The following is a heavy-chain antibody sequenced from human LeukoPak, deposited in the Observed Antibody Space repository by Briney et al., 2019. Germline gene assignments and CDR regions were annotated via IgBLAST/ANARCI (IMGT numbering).Heavy chain of an antibody. Sequence: SETLSLTCAVYGGSFSGDFWSWIRQSPGKGLEWIGEINHGGSTTYNPSLQSRVTISVDTSKNQFSLKLSSVTAADTAVYYCARGRGIAVVWGQGTLVTVSS. CDR2: INHGGST. D-gene: IGHD6-19*01. CDR1: GGSFSGDF. V-gene: IGHV4-34*01. J-gene: IGHJ4*02. CDR3: ARGRGIAVV.